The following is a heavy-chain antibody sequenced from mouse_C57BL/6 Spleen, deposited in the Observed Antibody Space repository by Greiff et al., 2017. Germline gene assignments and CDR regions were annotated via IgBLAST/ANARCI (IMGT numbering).Heavy chain of an antibody. Sequence: EVQLQQSGPGLVKPSQSLSLTCSVTGYSITSGYYWYWIRQFPGNKLEWMGYISYDGSNNYNPSLKNRISITRDTSKNQFFLKLTSVTTEDTATYYCARDPLGRRYFDYWGQGTTLTVSS. D-gene: IGHD4-1*01. CDR3: ARDPLGRRYFDY. J-gene: IGHJ2*01. CDR2: ISYDGSN. CDR1: GYSITSGYY. V-gene: IGHV3-6*01.